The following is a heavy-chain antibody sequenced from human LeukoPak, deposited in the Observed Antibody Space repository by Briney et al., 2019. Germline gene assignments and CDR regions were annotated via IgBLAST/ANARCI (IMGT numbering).Heavy chain of an antibody. CDR2: IYYGGST. CDR3: ARRAGSGSYYNFWFDP. V-gene: IGHV4-39*01. D-gene: IGHD3-10*01. CDR1: GGSIRSSSYY. Sequence: SETLSLSCTVSGGSIRSSSYYWGWIRQPPGKGLEWIVSIYYGGSTYYNPSLKSRVTISVDTSKNQFSLKLSSVTAADTAVYYCARRAGSGSYYNFWFDPWGQGTLVTVSS. J-gene: IGHJ5*02.